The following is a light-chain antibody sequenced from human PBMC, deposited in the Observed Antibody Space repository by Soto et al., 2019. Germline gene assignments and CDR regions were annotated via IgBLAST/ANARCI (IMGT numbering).Light chain of an antibody. J-gene: IGKJ1*01. CDR3: QQYDNWPRT. V-gene: IGKV3-15*01. Sequence: EIVMTQCPAALSVSTGERATLSYWASQSVSSNLAWYQQKSGQAPRLVMYGASTRASGIPARFSGSGSGTEFTLTISSLQSEDFAVYYCQQYDNWPRTFGQGTKVDIK. CDR1: QSVSSN. CDR2: GAS.